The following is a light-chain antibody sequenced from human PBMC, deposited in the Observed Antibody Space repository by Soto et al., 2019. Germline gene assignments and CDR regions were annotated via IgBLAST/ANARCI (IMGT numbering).Light chain of an antibody. CDR1: SSNIGNNY. V-gene: IGLV1-51*01. CDR3: GTCDSSLSAGV. J-gene: IGLJ2*01. CDR2: DNS. Sequence: QSVLTQPPSVSAAPGQKVTISCSGSSSNIGNNYVSWYQQLPGTAPKLLIYDNSKRPSGIPDRFSGSKSGTSATLGITGLQTGDEADYYCGTCDSSLSAGVFGGGTKLTVL.